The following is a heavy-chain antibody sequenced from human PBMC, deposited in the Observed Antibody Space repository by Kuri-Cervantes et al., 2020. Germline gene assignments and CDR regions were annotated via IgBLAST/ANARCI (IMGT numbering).Heavy chain of an antibody. CDR3: ARAAAGSFDY. D-gene: IGHD6-13*01. CDR2: IYYSGST. V-gene: IGHV4-31*03. CDR1: GGSISGYY. J-gene: IGHJ4*02. Sequence: LRLSCTVSGGSISGYYWSWIRQHPGKGLEWIGYIYYSGSTYYNPSLKSRVTISVDTSKNQFSLKLSSVTAADTAVYYCARAAAGSFDYWGQGTLVTVSS.